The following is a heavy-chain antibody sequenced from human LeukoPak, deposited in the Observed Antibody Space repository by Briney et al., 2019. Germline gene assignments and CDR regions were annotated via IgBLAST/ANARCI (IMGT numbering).Heavy chain of an antibody. CDR1: GFTFSSYA. V-gene: IGHV3-23*01. CDR3: AKGGESYYGSGSFTPFDY. CDR2: ISGSGGST. D-gene: IGHD3-10*01. J-gene: IGHJ4*02. Sequence: GGSLRLSCAASGFTFSSYAMSWVRQAPGKGLEWVSAISGSGGSTYYADSVKGRFTISRDNSKNTLYLQMNSLRAEDTAVYYCAKGGESYYGSGSFTPFDYWGQGTLVTVSS.